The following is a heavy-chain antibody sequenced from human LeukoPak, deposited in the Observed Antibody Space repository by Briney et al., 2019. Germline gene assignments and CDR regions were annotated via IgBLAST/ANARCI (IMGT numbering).Heavy chain of an antibody. CDR1: GYTFTGYY. CDR2: IDPNSGGT. D-gene: IGHD3-9*01. V-gene: IGHV1-2*02. Sequence: ASVKVSCKASGYTFTGYYMHWVRQAPGQGLEWMGWIDPNSGGTNYAQKFQGRVTMTRDTSISTAYMELSRLRSDDTAVYYCARGDILTGYYRYWGQGTLVTVSS. CDR3: ARGDILTGYYRY. J-gene: IGHJ4*02.